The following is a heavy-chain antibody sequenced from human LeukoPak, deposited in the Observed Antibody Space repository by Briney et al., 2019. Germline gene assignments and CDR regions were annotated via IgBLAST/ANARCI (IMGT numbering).Heavy chain of an antibody. Sequence: ASVKVSCKASGYTFTTYDKHWVRHAPGQGLEWMGIINPSDNSTGNEHKFPVRVTITIDTATSTVYMDLSRLRSEDTAVYYCAREYNGGFFDSWGQGTLVTVSS. V-gene: IGHV1-46*01. CDR1: GYTFTTYD. CDR2: INPSDNST. CDR3: AREYNGGFFDS. D-gene: IGHD2-8*01. J-gene: IGHJ4*02.